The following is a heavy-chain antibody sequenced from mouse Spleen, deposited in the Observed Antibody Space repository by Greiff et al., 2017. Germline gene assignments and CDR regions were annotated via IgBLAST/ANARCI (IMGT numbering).Heavy chain of an antibody. J-gene: IGHJ2*01. V-gene: IGHV1-50*01. D-gene: IGHD2-4*01. CDR2: IDPSDSYT. CDR3: ARGRLRRRSSFDY. CDR1: GYTFTSYW. Sequence: QVQLQQPGAELVKPGASVKLSCKASGYTFTSYWMQWVKQRPGQGLEWIGEIDPSDSYTNYNQKFKGKATLTVDTSSSTAYMQLSSLTSEDSAVYYCARGRLRRRSSFDYWGQGTTLTVSS.